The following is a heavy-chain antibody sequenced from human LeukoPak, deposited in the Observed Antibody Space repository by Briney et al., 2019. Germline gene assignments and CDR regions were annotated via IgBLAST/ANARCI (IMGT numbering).Heavy chain of an antibody. J-gene: IGHJ4*02. CDR1: RLTLVNYD. CDR2: IGSGGYR. D-gene: IGHD6-6*01. Sequence: GGSLRLSCVAYRLTLVNYDTTWVRQAPGKGLEYVSSIGSGGYRFYGGSVKGRFSISRDNTQNTVYLQMNSLRGEDTAIYFCAKKLPDASSYFDFWGQGILVTVSS. V-gene: IGHV3-23*01. CDR3: AKKLPDASSYFDF.